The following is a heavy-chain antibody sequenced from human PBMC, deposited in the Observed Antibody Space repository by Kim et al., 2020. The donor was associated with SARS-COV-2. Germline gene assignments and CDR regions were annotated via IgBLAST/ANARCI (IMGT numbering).Heavy chain of an antibody. J-gene: IGHJ5*02. D-gene: IGHD3-22*01. Sequence: STYYADSVRGRFTISRVNTKNTLYLQLNSLRAEDTSVYYCAKDMSEVIVAWGQGTLVTVSS. CDR3: AKDMSEVIVA. CDR2: ST. V-gene: IGHV3-23*01.